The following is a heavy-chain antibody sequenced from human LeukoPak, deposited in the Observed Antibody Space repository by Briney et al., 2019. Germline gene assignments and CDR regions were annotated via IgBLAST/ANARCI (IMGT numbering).Heavy chain of an antibody. Sequence: GGSLRLSCAASGFTFSSSAMSWVRQVPGKGLEWVSGIGASGGSTYYADSVRGRFTISRDNSKNTLYVQMNSLRDEDTAVYYCAEDQRWESPHYLDSWGQGTLITVSS. CDR3: AEDQRWESPHYLDS. CDR1: GFTFSSSA. CDR2: IGASGGST. V-gene: IGHV3-23*01. D-gene: IGHD1-26*01. J-gene: IGHJ4*02.